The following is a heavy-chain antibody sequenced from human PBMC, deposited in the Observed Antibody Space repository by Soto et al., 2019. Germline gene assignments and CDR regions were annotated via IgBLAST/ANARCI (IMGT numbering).Heavy chain of an antibody. CDR3: AARGSYYRVDFDY. V-gene: IGHV3-9*01. CDR1: GFTFDDYA. J-gene: IGHJ4*02. Sequence: EVQLVESGGGLVQPGRSLRLSCAASGFTFDDYAMHWVRQAPGKGLEWVSGISWNSGSIGYADSVKGRFTISRDNAKNSPYLQMNSLRAEDTALYYCAARGSYYRVDFDYWGQGTLVTVSS. CDR2: ISWNSGSI. D-gene: IGHD1-26*01.